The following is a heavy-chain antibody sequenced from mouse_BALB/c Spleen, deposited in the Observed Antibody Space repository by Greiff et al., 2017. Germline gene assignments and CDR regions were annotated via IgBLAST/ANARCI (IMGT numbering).Heavy chain of an antibody. CDR2: IWSGGST. CDR1: GFSLTSYG. Sequence: VQGVESGPGLVQPSQSLSITCTVSGFSLTSYGVHWVRQSPGKGLEWLGVIWSGGSTDYNAAFISRLSISKDNSKSQVFFKMNSLQADDTAIYYCARGKYGNYCYAMDYWGQGTSVTVSS. J-gene: IGHJ4*01. CDR3: ARGKYGNYCYAMDY. D-gene: IGHD2-10*02. V-gene: IGHV2-4-1*01.